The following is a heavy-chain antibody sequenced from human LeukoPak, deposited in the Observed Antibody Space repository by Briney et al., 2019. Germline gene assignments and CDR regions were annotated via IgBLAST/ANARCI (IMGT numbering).Heavy chain of an antibody. CDR3: ARDRASAGGFDY. V-gene: IGHV4-59*01. CDR1: GGSISPYY. CDR2: IYYSGTT. J-gene: IGHJ4*02. Sequence: SETLSLTCSVSGGSISPYYWRWIRQPPGKGLEWIGYIYYSGTTNYNPSLQSRVTISVATSKNQFSLKLSSVTAADTALYYCARDRASAGGFDYWGQGTLVTVSS. D-gene: IGHD2-15*01.